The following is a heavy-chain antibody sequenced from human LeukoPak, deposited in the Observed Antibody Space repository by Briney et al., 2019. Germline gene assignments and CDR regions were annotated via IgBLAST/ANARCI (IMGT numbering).Heavy chain of an antibody. D-gene: IGHD3-3*01. CDR1: GGSFSGYY. V-gene: IGHV4-34*01. Sequence: SETLSLTCAVYGGSFSGYYWSWIRQPPGKGLEWIGEINHSGSTNYNPSLKSRVTISVDTSKNQFSLKLSSVTAADTAVYYCARTSPYYDFWSGYWFDYWGQGTLVTVSS. J-gene: IGHJ4*02. CDR3: ARTSPYYDFWSGYWFDY. CDR2: INHSGST.